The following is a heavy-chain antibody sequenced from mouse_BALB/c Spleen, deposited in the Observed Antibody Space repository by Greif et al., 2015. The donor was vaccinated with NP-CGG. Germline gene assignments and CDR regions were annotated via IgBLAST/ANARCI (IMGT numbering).Heavy chain of an antibody. CDR2: IDPANGNT. CDR1: GFNIKDTY. CDR3: ARSDYYGSQFAY. D-gene: IGHD1-1*01. V-gene: IGHV14-3*02. Sequence: VQLQQSGAELVKPGASVKLSCTASGFNIKDTYMHWVKQRPEQGLEWIGRIDPANGNTKYDPKFQGKATITADTSSNTAYLQLSSLTSEDTAVYYCARSDYYGSQFAYWGQGTLVTVSA. J-gene: IGHJ3*01.